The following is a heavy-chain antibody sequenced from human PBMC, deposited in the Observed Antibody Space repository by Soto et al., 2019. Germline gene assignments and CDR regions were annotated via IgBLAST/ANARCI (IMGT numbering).Heavy chain of an antibody. CDR2: ISYDGSNK. V-gene: IGHV3-30*18. D-gene: IGHD3-3*01. CDR3: AKELTIFGVAKPIYYYGMDV. J-gene: IGHJ6*02. Sequence: QVQLVESGGGVVQPGRSLRLSCAASGFTFSSYGMHWVRQAPGKGLEWVAVISYDGSNKYYADSVKGRFTISRDNSKNTXYXXMNSLRAEDTAVYYCAKELTIFGVAKPIYYYGMDVWGQGTTVTVSS. CDR1: GFTFSSYG.